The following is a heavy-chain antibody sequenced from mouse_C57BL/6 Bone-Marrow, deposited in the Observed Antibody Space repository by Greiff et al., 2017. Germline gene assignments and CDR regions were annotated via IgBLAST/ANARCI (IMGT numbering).Heavy chain of an antibody. Sequence: VQLQQSGAELVKPGASVKISCKASGYAFSSYWMNWVKQRPGKGLEWIGQIYPGDGDTNYNGTLKGKATLTADKSSSAAYMQLSNLTSENSAVYVRSSHITTVVAGDAMDDWGQGTSVTVSS. J-gene: IGHJ4*01. CDR1: GYAFSSYW. CDR2: IYPGDGDT. D-gene: IGHD1-1*01. CDR3: SSHITTVVAGDAMDD. V-gene: IGHV1-80*01.